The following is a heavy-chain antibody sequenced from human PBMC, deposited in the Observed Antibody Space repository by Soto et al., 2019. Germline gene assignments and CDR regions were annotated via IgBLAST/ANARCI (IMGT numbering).Heavy chain of an antibody. CDR3: ARDWSGSGWASSYFDY. Sequence: QVQLVESGGGVVQPGRSLRLSCAASGFTFSSYGMHWVRQAPGKGLEWVAVIWYDGSNKYYADSVKGRFTISRDNSKNTLYLKKNSRRAEDTSVYYCARDWSGSGWASSYFDYWGQGTLVTVSS. V-gene: IGHV3-33*01. J-gene: IGHJ4*02. D-gene: IGHD6-19*01. CDR2: IWYDGSNK. CDR1: GFTFSSYG.